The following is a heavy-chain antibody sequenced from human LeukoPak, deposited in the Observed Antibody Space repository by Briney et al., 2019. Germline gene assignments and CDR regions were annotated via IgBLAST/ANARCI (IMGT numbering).Heavy chain of an antibody. CDR2: MNPNSGNT. J-gene: IGHJ6*03. D-gene: IGHD3-9*01. CDR1: GYTFTSYD. CDR3: ARGSTYYDILTGYYYHYYYYMDV. V-gene: IGHV1-8*01. Sequence: ASVKVSCKASGYTFTSYDINSVRQATGQGLECMGWMNPNSGNTGHAQKFQGRVTMTRNTSLSTAYMELSSLRSEDTAVYYCARGSTYYDILTGYYYHYYYYMDVWGKGTTVTVSS.